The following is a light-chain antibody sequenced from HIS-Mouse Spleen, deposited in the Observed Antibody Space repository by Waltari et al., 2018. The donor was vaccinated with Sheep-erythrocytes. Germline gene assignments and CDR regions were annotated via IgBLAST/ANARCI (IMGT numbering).Light chain of an antibody. CDR2: QDR. J-gene: IGLJ2*01. V-gene: IGLV3-1*01. Sequence: SYELTQPPSVSVSPGQTASITCSGDKLGDKYACWYQQKPGQSPVLFIYQDRKRPSGIPERFSGSNSGNTATLTISGTQAMDEADYYCQAWDSSTEVFGGGTKLTVL. CDR1: KLGDKY. CDR3: QAWDSSTEV.